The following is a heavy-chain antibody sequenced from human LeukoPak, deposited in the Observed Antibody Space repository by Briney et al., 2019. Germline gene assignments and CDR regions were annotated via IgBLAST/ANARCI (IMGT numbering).Heavy chain of an antibody. Sequence: PGGSLRLSCAASGFTFSSYGMHWVRQAPGKGLEWVAVISYDGSNKYYADSVKGRFTISRDNSKNTLYLQMNSLRAEDTAVYYSAKDEDIVVVPAATYYYYYGMDVWGKGTTVTVSS. CDR2: ISYDGSNK. CDR1: GFTFSSYG. J-gene: IGHJ6*04. V-gene: IGHV3-30*18. D-gene: IGHD2-2*01. CDR3: AKDEDIVVVPAATYYYYYGMDV.